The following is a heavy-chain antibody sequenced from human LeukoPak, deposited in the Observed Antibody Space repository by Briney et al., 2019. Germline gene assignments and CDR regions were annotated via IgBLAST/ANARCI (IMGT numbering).Heavy chain of an antibody. D-gene: IGHD6-6*01. CDR3: ARGSYSSSSEGSGAAPPDY. CDR1: GFTVSSNY. Sequence: GVLRLSCAASGFTVSSNYMSWVRQAPGKGLEWVSVIYSGGSTYYADSVKGRFTISRDNSKNTLYLQMNSLRAEDTAVYYCARGSYSSSSEGSGAAPPDYWGQGTLVTVSS. V-gene: IGHV3-53*01. J-gene: IGHJ4*02. CDR2: IYSGGST.